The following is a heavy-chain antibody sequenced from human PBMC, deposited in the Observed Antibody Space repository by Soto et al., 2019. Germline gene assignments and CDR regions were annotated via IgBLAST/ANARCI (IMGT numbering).Heavy chain of an antibody. J-gene: IGHJ4*02. CDR3: ARGPLDAASGSYHLGY. Sequence: GGSLRLSCAASGFTFSDYYMSWIRQAPGKGLEWVSYISSSSSYTNYADSVKGRFTISRDNAKNSLYLQMNSLRAEDTAVYYCARGPLDAASGSYHLGYWGQGTLVTVSS. D-gene: IGHD1-26*01. CDR2: ISSSSSYT. V-gene: IGHV3-11*06. CDR1: GFTFSDYY.